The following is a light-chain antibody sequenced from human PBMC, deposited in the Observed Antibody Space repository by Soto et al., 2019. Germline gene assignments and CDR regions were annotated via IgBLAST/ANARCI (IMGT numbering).Light chain of an antibody. J-gene: IGKJ2*01. CDR1: QTIDTW. V-gene: IGKV1-5*03. CDR2: KAS. Sequence: DIQMTQSPSTLSASIGDRVTITCRASQTIDTWLAWYQQKPGKAPKLLLYKASHLQSGVPSRFSGSGSGTEFTLTIRNLQPDDLATYHCQQYYGYPFIFGQGTNLEI. CDR3: QQYYGYPFI.